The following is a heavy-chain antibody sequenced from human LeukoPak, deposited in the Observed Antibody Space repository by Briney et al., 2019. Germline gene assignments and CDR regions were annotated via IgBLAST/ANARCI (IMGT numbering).Heavy chain of an antibody. CDR1: GYTFTGYY. Sequence: ASVKVSCKASGYTFTGYYMHWVRQAPGQGLEWMGWINPNSGGTNYAQKFQGWVTMTRDTSISTAYMELSRLRSDDTAVYYCARGSSSSWYYYYGMDVWGKGTTVTASS. CDR2: INPNSGGT. D-gene: IGHD6-13*01. J-gene: IGHJ6*04. V-gene: IGHV1-2*04. CDR3: ARGSSSSWYYYYGMDV.